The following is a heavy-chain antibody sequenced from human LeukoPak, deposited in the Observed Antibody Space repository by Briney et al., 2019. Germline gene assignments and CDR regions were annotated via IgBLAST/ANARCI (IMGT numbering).Heavy chain of an antibody. CDR2: TRNKANSYTK. D-gene: IGHD3-10*01. V-gene: IGHV3-72*01. CDR3: ARLITMVRGVMTRDYYGMDV. J-gene: IGHJ6*02. Sequence: PGGSLRLSCAASGFTFSDHYMDSVRQAPGKGLEWVGRTRNKANSYTKDSGASVKASFAISRDDSKDSLYLQITSLKTEDTAVYYSARLITMVRGVMTRDYYGMDVWGQGTTVTVSS. CDR1: GFTFSDHY.